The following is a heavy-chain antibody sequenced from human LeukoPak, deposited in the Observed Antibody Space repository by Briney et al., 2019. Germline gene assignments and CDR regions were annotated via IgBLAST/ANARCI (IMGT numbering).Heavy chain of an antibody. CDR3: ARGFVVVVAAESFFQH. J-gene: IGHJ1*01. V-gene: IGHV1-2*02. CDR1: GYTFTGYY. Sequence: ASVKVSCKASGYTFTGYYMHWVRQAPGQGLEWMGWINPNSGDTNYAQKFQGRVTMTKDTSISTAYMELSRLKSDDTAVYFCARGFVVVVAAESFFQHWGQGTLVTVSS. D-gene: IGHD2-15*01. CDR2: INPNSGDT.